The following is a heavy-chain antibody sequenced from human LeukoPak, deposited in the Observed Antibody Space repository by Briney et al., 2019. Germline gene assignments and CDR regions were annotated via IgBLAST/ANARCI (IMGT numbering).Heavy chain of an antibody. V-gene: IGHV3-23*01. J-gene: IGHJ4*02. CDR1: GFTFSNYA. D-gene: IGHD6-13*01. Sequence: QTGGSLRLSCAASGFTFSNYAMTWVRQAPGQGLEWVSSISGSGDTTYHADSVKGRFTISRDNSKNTLYLLMNNLRVEDTAVYYCAKWGGRATDSNTWYGPLDHWGRGTLATVSP. CDR3: AKWGGRATDSNTWYGPLDH. CDR2: ISGSGDTT.